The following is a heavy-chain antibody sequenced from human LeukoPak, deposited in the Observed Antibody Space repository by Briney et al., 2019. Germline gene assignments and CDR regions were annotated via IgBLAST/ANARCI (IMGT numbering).Heavy chain of an antibody. CDR2: INPSGGST. CDR1: GYTFTSYY. CDR3: AGQSGSYPPDY. D-gene: IGHD1-26*01. V-gene: IGHV1-46*01. J-gene: IGHJ4*02. Sequence: ASVKVSCKASGYTFTSYYMHWVRQAPGQGLEWMGIINPSGGSTSYAQKFQGRVTMTRDTSTSTVYMELSSLRSKDTAVYYCAGQSGSYPPDYWGQGTLVTVSS.